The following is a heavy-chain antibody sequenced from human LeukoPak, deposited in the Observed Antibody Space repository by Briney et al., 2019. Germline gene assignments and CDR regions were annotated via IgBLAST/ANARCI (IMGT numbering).Heavy chain of an antibody. J-gene: IGHJ4*02. CDR1: GFTFSSYS. CDR2: IRYDGSNK. CDR3: AKDSRTYFYGSGSFSLPKRPLGYFDH. V-gene: IGHV3-30*02. D-gene: IGHD3-10*01. Sequence: PGRSLRLSCAASGFTFSSYSMHWVRQAPGKGLEWVAFIRYDGSNKYYADSVKGRFTISRDNSKNTLYLQMNSLRAEDTAVYYCAKDSRTYFYGSGSFSLPKRPLGYFDHWGQGTLVTVSA.